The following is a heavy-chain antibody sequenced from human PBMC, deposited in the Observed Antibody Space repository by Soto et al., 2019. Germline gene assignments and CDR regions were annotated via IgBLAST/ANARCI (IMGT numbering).Heavy chain of an antibody. CDR3: ARGGSGWTEDSFDS. CDR1: GGSISTYY. Sequence: ASETLSLTCTVSGGSISTYYWSWIRQPPGKGLEWIGYIYYSGSTKYNPSLKSRVTISADTSKSQSSLTVTSVTAADTAVYYCARGGSGWTEDSFDSWGRGTLVTVSS. D-gene: IGHD6-19*01. V-gene: IGHV4-59*01. CDR2: IYYSGST. J-gene: IGHJ4*02.